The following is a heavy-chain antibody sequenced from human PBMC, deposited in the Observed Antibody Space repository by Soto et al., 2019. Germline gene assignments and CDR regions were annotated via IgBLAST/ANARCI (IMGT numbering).Heavy chain of an antibody. CDR3: AGWGGHDYNY. D-gene: IGHD4-4*01. V-gene: IGHV3-7*03. J-gene: IGHJ4*02. Sequence: EVQLVQSGGGLVQPGGSLRLSCVGSGFTFSAFYMNWVRQAPGKGLGWVATIRLDGYGPNVVESVKGRFTTSRDNAKNSLFLQMNSLRADDTAVYYCAGWGGHDYNYWGQGILVTVSS. CDR2: IRLDGYGP. CDR1: GFTFSAFY.